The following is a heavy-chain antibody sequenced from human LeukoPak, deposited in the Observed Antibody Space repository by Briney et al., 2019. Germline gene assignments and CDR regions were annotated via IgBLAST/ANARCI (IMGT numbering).Heavy chain of an antibody. V-gene: IGHV3-11*06. Sequence: TGGSLRLSCAASGFTFSDYYMSWIRQAPGKGLEWVSYISSSSSYTNYADSVKGRFTISRDNAKNSLYLQMNSLRAEDTAVYYCARDGVDYCSGGSCYGYWGRGTLVTVSS. D-gene: IGHD2-15*01. J-gene: IGHJ4*02. CDR1: GFTFSDYY. CDR2: ISSSSSYT. CDR3: ARDGVDYCSGGSCYGY.